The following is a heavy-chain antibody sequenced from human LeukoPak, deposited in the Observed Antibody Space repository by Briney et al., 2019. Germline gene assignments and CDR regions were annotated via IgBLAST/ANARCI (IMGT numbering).Heavy chain of an antibody. CDR2: IYHSGST. CDR3: ARGVSPFY. J-gene: IGHJ4*02. V-gene: IGHV4-30-2*01. CDR1: GGSISSGGYY. Sequence: SETLSLTCTVSGGSISSGGYYWSWIRQPPGKGLEWIGYIYHSGSTCYNPSLKSRVTISVDRSKNQFSLKLSSVTAADTAVYYCARGVSPFYWGQGTLVTVSS. D-gene: IGHD6-6*01.